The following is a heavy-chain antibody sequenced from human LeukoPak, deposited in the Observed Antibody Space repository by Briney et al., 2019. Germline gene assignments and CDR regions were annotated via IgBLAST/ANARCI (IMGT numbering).Heavy chain of an antibody. CDR3: ARHNLCAHDY. Sequence: GGPLRLSCAASGFTFSSYSMNWVRQAPGKGLEWVSSISSSSSYIYYADSVKARFTISRDNAKNSLYLQMNSLRAEETAVYYCARHNLCAHDYWGQGTLVTVSS. J-gene: IGHJ4*02. V-gene: IGHV3-21*01. CDR1: GFTFSSYS. CDR2: ISSSSSYI.